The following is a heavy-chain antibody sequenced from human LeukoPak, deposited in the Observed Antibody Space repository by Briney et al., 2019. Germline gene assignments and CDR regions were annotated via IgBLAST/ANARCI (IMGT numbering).Heavy chain of an antibody. V-gene: IGHV3-33*01. D-gene: IGHD5-12*01. Sequence: PGGSLRLSCVASGFTFSSYGMHWVRQAPGKGLEWVAVIWYDGSNKYYADSVKGRFTISRDNSKNTLYLQMNSLRAEDTAVYYCARAYSGYDSVDYWGQGTLVTVSS. CDR2: IWYDGSNK. CDR3: ARAYSGYDSVDY. J-gene: IGHJ4*02. CDR1: GFTFSSYG.